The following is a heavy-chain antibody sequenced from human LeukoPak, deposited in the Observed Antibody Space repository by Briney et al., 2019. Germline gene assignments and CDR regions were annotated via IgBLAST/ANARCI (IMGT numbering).Heavy chain of an antibody. V-gene: IGHV4-4*07. CDR3: ARIGSGYDYDY. D-gene: IGHD5-12*01. CDR1: GGSISSYY. CDR2: IYTSGST. Sequence: PSETLSLTCTVSGGSISSYYWSWIRQPAGKGPEWIGRIYTSGSTDYNPSLKSRVTMSVDTSTNQFSLKLSSVTAADTAVYYCARIGSGYDYDYWDQGTLVTVSS. J-gene: IGHJ4*02.